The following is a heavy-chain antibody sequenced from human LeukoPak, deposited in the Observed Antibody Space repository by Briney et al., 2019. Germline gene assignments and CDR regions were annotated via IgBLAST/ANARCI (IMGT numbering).Heavy chain of an antibody. CDR2: IWYDGSNK. Sequence: PGGSLRLSCAASGFTFSSYGMHWVRQAPGKGLEWVAVIWYDGSNKYYADSVKGRFTISGDNSKNTLYLQMNSLKAEDTAVYYCARSVLGTGQDYWGQGTLVTVSS. D-gene: IGHD7-27*01. J-gene: IGHJ4*02. CDR1: GFTFSSYG. CDR3: ARSVLGTGQDY. V-gene: IGHV3-33*01.